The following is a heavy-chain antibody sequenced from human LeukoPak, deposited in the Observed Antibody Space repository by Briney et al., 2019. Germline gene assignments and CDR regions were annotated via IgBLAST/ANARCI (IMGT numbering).Heavy chain of an antibody. CDR2: ISSSSSYI. CDR3: ARGTAGYSSGRIDY. CDR1: GFTFSSYS. J-gene: IGHJ4*02. V-gene: IGHV3-21*01. D-gene: IGHD6-19*01. Sequence: GGSLRLSCAASGFTFSSYSMNWVRQAPGKGLEWVSSISSSSSYIYYADSVKGRFTISRDNAKNSLYLQMNSLRAEDTAVYYCARGTAGYSSGRIDYWGQGTLVTVSS.